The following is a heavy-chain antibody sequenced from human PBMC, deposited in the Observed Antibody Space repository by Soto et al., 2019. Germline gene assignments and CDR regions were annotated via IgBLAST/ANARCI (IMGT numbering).Heavy chain of an antibody. Sequence: EVQLVESGGGLVQPGGSLRLVCAASGFTFSDHYIDWVRQAPGKGLEWVGRIRDKTKSYTTDYAASVKGRFIIPRDDSKKSVYLQMNSLRIEDTAVYYCGRGNYGGSGRPFDYWGQGTLVTVSS. V-gene: IGHV3-72*01. J-gene: IGHJ4*02. CDR3: GRGNYGGSGRPFDY. CDR2: IRDKTKSYTT. CDR1: GFTFSDHY. D-gene: IGHD2-15*01.